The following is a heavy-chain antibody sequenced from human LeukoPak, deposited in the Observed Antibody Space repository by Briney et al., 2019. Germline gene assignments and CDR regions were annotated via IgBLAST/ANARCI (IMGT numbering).Heavy chain of an antibody. Sequence: GRSLRLSCAASGFTFSTHWMSWVRQIPGKGLEWVANIKQDGSEKHYVDSVRGRFTISRDNAESSLYLQMNSLRAEDTAVYYCASDFGSGSFFAYWGQGTLVTVSS. CDR3: ASDFGSGSFFAY. CDR1: GFTFSTHW. J-gene: IGHJ4*02. D-gene: IGHD3-10*01. CDR2: IKQDGSEK. V-gene: IGHV3-7*03.